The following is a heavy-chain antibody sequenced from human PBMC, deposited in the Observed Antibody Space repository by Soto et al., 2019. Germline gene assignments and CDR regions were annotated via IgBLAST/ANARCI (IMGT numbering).Heavy chain of an antibody. CDR3: AQEVSLGSTVDLGY. CDR1: GFTFSIFA. CDR2: ISGSGGST. Sequence: GGALRLSCAASGFTFSIFAMSWVRQSPGKGLEWVSTISGSGGSTYYADAVKGRFTISRDNSMGTLYLQMKSLRVEDTAIYYSAQEVSLGSTVDLGYWGQGAPVTVYS. V-gene: IGHV3-23*01. J-gene: IGHJ4*02. D-gene: IGHD7-27*01.